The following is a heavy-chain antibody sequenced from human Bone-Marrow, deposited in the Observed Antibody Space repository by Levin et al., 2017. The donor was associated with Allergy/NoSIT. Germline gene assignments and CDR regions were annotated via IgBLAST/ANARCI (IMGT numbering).Heavy chain of an antibody. CDR3: ARDSGWGYGKDY. D-gene: IGHD1-26*01. Sequence: PSETLSLTCVASGFTLSNYHMNWVRQAPGKGLEWVSYISLGSDAIYYADSVKGRFAISRDNARNSLYLQMNSLRAEDTAVYYCARDSGWGYGKDYWGQGTLVTVSS. J-gene: IGHJ4*02. V-gene: IGHV3-48*04. CDR2: ISLGSDAI. CDR1: GFTLSNYH.